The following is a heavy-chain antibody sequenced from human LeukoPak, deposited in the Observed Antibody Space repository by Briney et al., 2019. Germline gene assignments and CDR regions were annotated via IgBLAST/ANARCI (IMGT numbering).Heavy chain of an antibody. V-gene: IGHV1-46*01. CDR1: GYAFTNYY. CDR2: INPSGGST. J-gene: IGHJ4*02. CDR3: ARRNAHIGSYRPSYYFDY. Sequence: GASVKVFCKSSGYAFTNYYMHWVRQPPAQGLEWMGIINPSGGSTIYAQKFQGRVTMTRDTSTSTIYMELSSLRSEDTAVHYCARRNAHIGSYRPSYYFDYWGQGTLVTVSS. D-gene: IGHD1-26*01.